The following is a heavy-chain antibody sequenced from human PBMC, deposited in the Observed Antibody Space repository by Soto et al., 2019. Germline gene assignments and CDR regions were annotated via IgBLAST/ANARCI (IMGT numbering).Heavy chain of an antibody. CDR2: XSXSXXXI. Sequence: GGSLRPSCAASGFTFSSYSMNWARQAPGKGLEXVXXXSXSXXXIXXXXSVKGRFTISRDNAKNSLYLQMNSLRAEDTAVYYCARGEINRMDVWGQGTTVTVSS. J-gene: IGHJ6*02. CDR1: GFTFSSYS. CDR3: ARGEINRMDV. V-gene: IGHV3-48*01.